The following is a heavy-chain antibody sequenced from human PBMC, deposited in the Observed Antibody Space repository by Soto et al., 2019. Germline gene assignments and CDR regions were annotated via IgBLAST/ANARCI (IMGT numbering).Heavy chain of an antibody. Sequence: QVQLVPSGAEVKKPGASVKVSCKASGYIFNNYAISWVRQAPGQGLEWMGWMNVYNGHTKYAQKVQGRLTMTTDTSTSTAYMELRNLRSDDTAVYYCARDLSSGWFDHWGQGTLVTVSS. D-gene: IGHD6-19*01. CDR1: GYIFNNYA. J-gene: IGHJ5*02. CDR2: MNVYNGHT. CDR3: ARDLSSGWFDH. V-gene: IGHV1-18*01.